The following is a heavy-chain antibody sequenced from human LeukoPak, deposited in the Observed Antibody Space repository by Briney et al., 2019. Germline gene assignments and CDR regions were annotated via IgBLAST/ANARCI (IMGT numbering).Heavy chain of an antibody. J-gene: IGHJ4*02. Sequence: GGSLRLSCAASGFTFDDYAMHWVRQAPGKGLEWVSGISWNSGSIGYADSVKGRFTISRDNAKNSLYLQMNSLRAEDTGLYYCAKGWIQTQRPFDYWGQGTLVTVSS. CDR3: AKGWIQTQRPFDY. D-gene: IGHD5-18*01. CDR2: ISWNSGSI. CDR1: GFTFDDYA. V-gene: IGHV3-9*01.